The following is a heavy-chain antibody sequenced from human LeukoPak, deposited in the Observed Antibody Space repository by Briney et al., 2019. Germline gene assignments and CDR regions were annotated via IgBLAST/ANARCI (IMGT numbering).Heavy chain of an antibody. CDR3: ARDPGRGYSGYVEAFDI. D-gene: IGHD5-12*01. Sequence: GGSLRLSCAASGFTFSSYAMSWVRQAPGKGLEWVSTISGNGRSTYYGGSVKGRFTISRDNSKNTLYLQMNSLRAEDTAVYYCARDPGRGYSGYVEAFDIWGQGTMVTVSS. V-gene: IGHV3-23*01. CDR1: GFTFSSYA. CDR2: ISGNGRST. J-gene: IGHJ3*02.